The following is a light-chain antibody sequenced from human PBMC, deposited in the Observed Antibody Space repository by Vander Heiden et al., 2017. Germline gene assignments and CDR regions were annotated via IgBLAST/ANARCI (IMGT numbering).Light chain of an antibody. V-gene: IGKV2-28*01. CDR2: LGS. CDR1: QSLLHSNGYNY. J-gene: IGKJ3*01. Sequence: DIVMTQSPLSLPVTPGEPASISCRSSQSLLHSNGYNYLDWYLQKPGQSPQLLIYLGSNRASGVPDRFSDSGSGTDFTLKISRVEAEDVGVYYCMQALQTPFTFGHGTKVDIK. CDR3: MQALQTPFT.